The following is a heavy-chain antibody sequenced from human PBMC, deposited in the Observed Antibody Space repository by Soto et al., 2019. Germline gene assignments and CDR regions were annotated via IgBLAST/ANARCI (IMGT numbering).Heavy chain of an antibody. J-gene: IGHJ3*02. CDR2: IIPIFGTA. Sequence: GASLKVSCKASGGTFSSYAISWVRQAPGQRLEWMGGIIPIFGTANYAQKFQGRVTITADESTSTPYMELSGLRSEDTAVYYCARDVGYSYALDAFDIWGQGTMVTVSS. CDR1: GGTFSSYA. V-gene: IGHV1-69*13. CDR3: ARDVGYSYALDAFDI. D-gene: IGHD5-18*01.